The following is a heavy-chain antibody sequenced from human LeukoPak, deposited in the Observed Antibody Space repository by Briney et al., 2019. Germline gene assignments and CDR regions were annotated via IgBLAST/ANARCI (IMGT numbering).Heavy chain of an antibody. CDR3: AAQQLLLSAFDI. D-gene: IGHD3-22*01. V-gene: IGHV3-23*01. CDR2: ISGSGDNT. CDR1: GFTFSSHA. J-gene: IGHJ3*02. Sequence: PGGSRRLSCAASGFTFSSHAMSGVRQAQGKGLEWVSGISGSGDNTYYADSVKGRFTISRDNSKNTLYLQMNSLRAEDTAVYYCAAQQLLLSAFDIWGQGTMVTVSS.